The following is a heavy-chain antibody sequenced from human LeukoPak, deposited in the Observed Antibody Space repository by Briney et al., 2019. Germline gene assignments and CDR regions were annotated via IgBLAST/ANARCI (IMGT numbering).Heavy chain of an antibody. D-gene: IGHD5-24*01. V-gene: IGHV1-69*04. Sequence: SVKVSCKASGGTFSSYTISWVRQAPGQGLEWMGRIIPILGIANYAQKFQGRVTITADKSTSTDYMELSSLRSEDTAVYYCARDGWGLSDGYNSDYWGQGTLVTVSS. J-gene: IGHJ4*02. CDR1: GGTFSSYT. CDR2: IIPILGIA. CDR3: ARDGWGLSDGYNSDY.